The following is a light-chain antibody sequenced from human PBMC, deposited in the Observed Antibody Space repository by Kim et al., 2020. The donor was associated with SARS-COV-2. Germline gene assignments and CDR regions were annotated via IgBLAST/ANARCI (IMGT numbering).Light chain of an antibody. Sequence: QSALTQPASVSGSPGQSITISCTGASSDVGSYNLVSWYQKHPGKAPKLMIYEVRKRPSGVSNRFSGSKSGNTASLTISGLQAEDEADYYCCSYAGGRGVFGGGTQLTVL. V-gene: IGLV2-23*02. CDR3: CSYAGGRGV. CDR1: SSDVGSYNL. CDR2: EVR. J-gene: IGLJ3*02.